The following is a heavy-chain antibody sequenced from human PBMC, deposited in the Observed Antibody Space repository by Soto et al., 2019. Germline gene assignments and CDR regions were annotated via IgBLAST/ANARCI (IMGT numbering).Heavy chain of an antibody. V-gene: IGHV4-34*01. D-gene: IGHD3-3*01. CDR1: GGSFSRYY. CDR3: ARGHAFWSGSYFWFDP. J-gene: IGHJ5*02. CDR2: INHSGST. Sequence: SETLSLTCAVYGGSFSRYYWCWIRQPPGKGLEWIGEINHSGSTNYNPSLKSRVTISVDTSKNQFSLKLSSVTAADTAVYYCARGHAFWSGSYFWFDPWGQGTLVTVSS.